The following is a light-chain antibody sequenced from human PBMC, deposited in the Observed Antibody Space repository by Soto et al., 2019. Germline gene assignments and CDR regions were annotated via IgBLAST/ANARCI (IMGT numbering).Light chain of an antibody. CDR2: GVT. CDR1: SSDVGTYDY. CDR3: SSYAGRSMYV. Sequence: QSALAQPVSVSGSPGQSVTFSCTGTSSDVGTYDYVSWYQQYPGKAPKLLIYGVTRRPSGVPDRFSGSKSGNTAALTVSGLQAEDEAYYYCSSYAGRSMYVFGTGTKVTVL. V-gene: IGLV2-8*01. J-gene: IGLJ1*01.